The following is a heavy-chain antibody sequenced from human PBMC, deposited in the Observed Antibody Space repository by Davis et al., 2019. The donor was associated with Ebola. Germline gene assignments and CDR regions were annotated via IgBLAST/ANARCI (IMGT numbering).Heavy chain of an antibody. D-gene: IGHD2-2*01. V-gene: IGHV4-34*01. J-gene: IGHJ4*02. Sequence: PGGSLRLSCAVYGGSFSGYYWSWIRQPPGKGLEWIGEINHSGGTNYNPSLKSRVTISVDTSKNQFSLKLSSVTAADTAVYYCARGLVPALWGQGTLVTVSS. CDR1: GGSFSGYY. CDR2: INHSGGT. CDR3: ARGLVPAL.